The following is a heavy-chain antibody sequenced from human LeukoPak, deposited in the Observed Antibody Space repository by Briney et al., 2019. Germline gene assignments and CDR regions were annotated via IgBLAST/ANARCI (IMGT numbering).Heavy chain of an antibody. CDR1: GFTFKLYA. J-gene: IGHJ4*02. CDR3: ARDDYPTFGY. CDR2: IDGSGENT. V-gene: IGHV3-23*01. Sequence: PGGSLRLSCAASGFTFKLYAMSWVGQAPGTGVKWVSGIDGSGENTYYTASVKGRFAISRDNFKNRLYLQMDSLRAEDTAIYYCARDDYPTFGYWGQGILVSVSS. D-gene: IGHD4-11*01.